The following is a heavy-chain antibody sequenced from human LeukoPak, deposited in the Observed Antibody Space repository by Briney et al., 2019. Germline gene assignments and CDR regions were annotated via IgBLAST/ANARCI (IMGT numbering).Heavy chain of an antibody. D-gene: IGHD6-13*01. J-gene: IGHJ3*02. CDR2: INPNSGGT. Sequence: ASVKVSCKASRYTFTGYYMHWVRQAPGQGLEWMGWINPNSGGTNYAQKFQGRVTMTRDTSISTAYMELSRLRSDDTAVYYCATERVAAAGHNAFDIWGQGTMVTVSS. CDR1: RYTFTGYY. CDR3: ATERVAAAGHNAFDI. V-gene: IGHV1-2*02.